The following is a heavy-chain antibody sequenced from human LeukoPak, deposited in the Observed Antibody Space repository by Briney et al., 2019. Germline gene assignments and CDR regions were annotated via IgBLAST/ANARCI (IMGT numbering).Heavy chain of an antibody. Sequence: GGSLRLSCAASGFTFSSYGMHWVRQAPGKGLEWVAFIRYDGTNKYYADSVKGRFTISRDNAKNSLYLQMNSLRAEDTAVYYCARQSGLRYFDWLNGFDYWGQGTLVTVSS. CDR2: IRYDGTNK. CDR1: GFTFSSYG. J-gene: IGHJ4*02. V-gene: IGHV3-30*02. D-gene: IGHD3-9*01. CDR3: ARQSGLRYFDWLNGFDY.